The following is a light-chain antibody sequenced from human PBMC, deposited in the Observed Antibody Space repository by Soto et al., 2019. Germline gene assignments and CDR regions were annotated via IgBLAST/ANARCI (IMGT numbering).Light chain of an antibody. V-gene: IGLV1-40*01. J-gene: IGLJ2*01. Sequence: QSALTQPPSVSGAPGQRVTISCTGSSSNIGADYDVHWYQQLPGTAPKLLIYGNSNRPSGVPDRFSGSKSGTSASLAITGLQSEDEADYCQSYDSSLSGYVVFGGGTKLTVL. CDR3: QSYDSSLSGYVV. CDR2: GNS. CDR1: SSNIGADYD.